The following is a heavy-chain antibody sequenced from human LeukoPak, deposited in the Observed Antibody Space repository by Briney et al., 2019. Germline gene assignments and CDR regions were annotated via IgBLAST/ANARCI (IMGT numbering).Heavy chain of an antibody. D-gene: IGHD3-10*01. V-gene: IGHV3-23*01. J-gene: IGHJ4*02. CDR1: GFTFSSYA. Sequence: PGGSLRLSCAASGFTFSSYAMSWVRQAPGKGLQWVSAISGSGGSTYYADSVKGRLTISRDNSKNTLYLPMNSLSADDTAVYYCATGEDYQYYFDYWGQGTLVTVSS. CDR2: ISGSGGST. CDR3: ATGEDYQYYFDY.